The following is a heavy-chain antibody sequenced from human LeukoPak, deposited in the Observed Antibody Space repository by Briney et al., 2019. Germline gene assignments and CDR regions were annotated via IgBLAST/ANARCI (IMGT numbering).Heavy chain of an antibody. CDR3: AITVAGSGAFDI. CDR2: IYYSGST. Sequence: SETLSLTCTVSDGSISSYYWSWIRQPPGKGLEWIGYIYYSGSTNYNPSLKSRVTISVDTSKNQFSLKLSSVTAADTAVYYCAITVAGSGAFDIWGQGTMVTVSS. CDR1: DGSISSYY. D-gene: IGHD6-19*01. V-gene: IGHV4-59*08. J-gene: IGHJ3*02.